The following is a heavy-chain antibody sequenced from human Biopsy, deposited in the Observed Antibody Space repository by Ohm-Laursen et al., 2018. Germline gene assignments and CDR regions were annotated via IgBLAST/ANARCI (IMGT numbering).Heavy chain of an antibody. CDR3: ARASMIRGVMDVDY. V-gene: IGHV1-2*02. CDR1: GDNFNAYY. Sequence: ASVKVSCKASGDNFNAYYMQWVRPAPGQGLEWMGWINPNNGGTNYAHKFQGRVTMTTDTSVSTAYMELSRLTFDDTAVYYCARASMIRGVMDVDYWGQGTLVIVSS. J-gene: IGHJ4*02. CDR2: INPNNGGT. D-gene: IGHD3-10*01.